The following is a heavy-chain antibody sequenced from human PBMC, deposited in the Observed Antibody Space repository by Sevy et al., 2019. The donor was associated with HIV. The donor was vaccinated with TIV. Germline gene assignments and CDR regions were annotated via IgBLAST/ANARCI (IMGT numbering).Heavy chain of an antibody. CDR2: IKSKTDGGTT. Sequence: GGSLRLSCAASGFTFSNAWMSWVRQAPGKGLEWVGRIKSKTDGGTTDYAEPVIGRFTISRDDSKNTLYLQMKSLKTEDTAVYYCTKETTMVRFIGNDYWGQGTLVTVSS. CDR3: TKETTMVRFIGNDY. V-gene: IGHV3-15*01. J-gene: IGHJ4*02. D-gene: IGHD3-10*01. CDR1: GFTFSNAW.